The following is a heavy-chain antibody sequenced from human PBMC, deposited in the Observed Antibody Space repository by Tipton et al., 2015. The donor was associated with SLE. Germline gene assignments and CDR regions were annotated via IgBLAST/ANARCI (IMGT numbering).Heavy chain of an antibody. Sequence: RSLRLSCAASGFTFSKHGMHWVRQAPGKGLEWVSFIRYDGSNKYHADSVMGRFTISRDNSKNTLFLQMNSLRADDMAIYYCGRDLNYVFDVWGQGTMVTVSS. CDR2: IRYDGSNK. V-gene: IGHV3-33*01. CDR1: GFTFSKHG. J-gene: IGHJ3*01. CDR3: GRDLNYVFDV. D-gene: IGHD1-7*01.